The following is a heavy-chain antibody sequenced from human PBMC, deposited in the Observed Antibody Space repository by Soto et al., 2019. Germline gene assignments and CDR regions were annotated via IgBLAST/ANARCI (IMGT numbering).Heavy chain of an antibody. CDR2: IYWDDDK. Sequence: QITLKESGPTMVNPTQTLTLTCTVSGFSLSTSGVGVGWIRQPPGQALEWLALIYWDDDKRYSPSLNSRLTITKDTSKNQVVLTMTNMDPVDTATYYCAHRHWTSGKYAFDIWGQGTMVTVSS. V-gene: IGHV2-5*02. D-gene: IGHD3-10*01. J-gene: IGHJ3*02. CDR1: GFSLSTSGVG. CDR3: AHRHWTSGKYAFDI.